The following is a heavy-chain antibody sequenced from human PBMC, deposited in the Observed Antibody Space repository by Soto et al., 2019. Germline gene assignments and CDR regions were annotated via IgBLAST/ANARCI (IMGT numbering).Heavy chain of an antibody. CDR3: ARSTVGATADLQH. J-gene: IGHJ1*01. CDR1: GYTFTSYY. Sequence: ASVKVSCKASGYTFTSYYMHWVRQAPGQGLEWMGIINPSGGSTSYAQKFQGRVTMTRDTSTSTVYMELSSLRSEDTAVYYCARSTVGATADLQHWGQGTLVTAPQ. V-gene: IGHV1-46*01. CDR2: INPSGGST. D-gene: IGHD1-26*01.